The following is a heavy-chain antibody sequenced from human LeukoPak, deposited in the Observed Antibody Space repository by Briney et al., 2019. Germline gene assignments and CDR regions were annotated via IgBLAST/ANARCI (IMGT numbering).Heavy chain of an antibody. CDR2: IKLDGSEK. V-gene: IGHV3-7*01. CDR1: GFTFSNYW. D-gene: IGHD4-17*01. J-gene: IGHJ4*02. Sequence: GGSLRLSCAASGFTFSNYWMSWVRQAPGKGLEWVANIKLDGSEKYYVDSVKGRFTISRDNAKNSMYLQMNSLRVEDTAVYYCAREDGDYYFDYWGQGTLVTVSS. CDR3: AREDGDYYFDY.